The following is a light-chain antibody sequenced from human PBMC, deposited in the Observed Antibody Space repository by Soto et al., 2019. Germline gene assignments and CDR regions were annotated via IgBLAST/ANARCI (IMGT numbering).Light chain of an antibody. CDR3: GTWDNSLSVVL. Sequence: QSVLTQPPSVSAAPGQKVTISCSGSTSNIGENYVSWYQQVPGTAPKLLNYDDNQRPSRIPDRFAGSKSGTSATLDITGLQTGDEADYYCGTWDNSLSVVLFGGGTKLTVL. V-gene: IGLV1-51*01. J-gene: IGLJ2*01. CDR1: TSNIGENY. CDR2: DDN.